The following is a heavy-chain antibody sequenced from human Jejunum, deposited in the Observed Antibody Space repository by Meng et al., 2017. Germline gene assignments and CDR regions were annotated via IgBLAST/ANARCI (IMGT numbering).Heavy chain of an antibody. CDR2: IYYGGTT. V-gene: IGHV4-61*01. CDR1: GGSVSSGSYY. CDR3: ARGSRGYSYG. Sequence: QVQRQGAGPGLVRPSEILSLTCTVSGGSVSSGSYYWSWILQPPGKGLEWIGYIYYGGTTNYNPSLKSRVTISANTSKNQFSLKLSSVTAADTAVYYCARGSRGYSYGWGQGTLVTASS. D-gene: IGHD5-18*01. J-gene: IGHJ4*02.